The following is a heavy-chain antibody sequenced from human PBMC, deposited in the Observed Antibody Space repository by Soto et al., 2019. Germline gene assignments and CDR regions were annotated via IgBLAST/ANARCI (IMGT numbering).Heavy chain of an antibody. D-gene: IGHD2-2*01. Sequence: QVQLQESGPGLVKPSQTLSLTCTVSGGSISSGDYYWSWIRQPPGKGLEWIGYIYYSGSTYYNPSLKSRVTISVDTSKNQFSLKLSSVTAADTAVYYCARDVVPAAFLNWFDPWGQGTLVTVSS. CDR3: ARDVVPAAFLNWFDP. CDR1: GGSISSGDYY. CDR2: IYYSGST. J-gene: IGHJ5*02. V-gene: IGHV4-30-4*01.